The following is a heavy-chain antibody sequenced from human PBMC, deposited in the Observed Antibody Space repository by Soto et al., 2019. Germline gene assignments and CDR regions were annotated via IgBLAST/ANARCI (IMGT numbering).Heavy chain of an antibody. Sequence: EVQLLESGGGLVQPGGSLRLSCAASGFTFSSYAMSWVRQAPGKGLEWVSAISGSGGSTYYADSVKGRFTISRDNSKNKLYLQMNSLRAAGTAVYYCAKSTLAAAGVQYYFDYWGQGTLVTVSS. CDR1: GFTFSSYA. D-gene: IGHD6-13*01. J-gene: IGHJ4*02. CDR2: ISGSGGST. V-gene: IGHV3-23*01. CDR3: AKSTLAAAGVQYYFDY.